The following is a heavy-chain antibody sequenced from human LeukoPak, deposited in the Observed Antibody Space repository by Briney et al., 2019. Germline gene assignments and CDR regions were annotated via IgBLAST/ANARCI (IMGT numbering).Heavy chain of an antibody. D-gene: IGHD2-21*02. Sequence: PGGSLRLSCAASGFTFISNEMQWVRQAPGKGLVWVSRINTDGGRTSYADSVKGRFSISRDNAKNTLYLQMNSLRAEDTAVYYCARELPREVTLDYWGQGTLVTVSS. CDR3: ARELPREVTLDY. CDR1: GFTFISNE. V-gene: IGHV3-74*01. CDR2: INTDGGRT. J-gene: IGHJ4*02.